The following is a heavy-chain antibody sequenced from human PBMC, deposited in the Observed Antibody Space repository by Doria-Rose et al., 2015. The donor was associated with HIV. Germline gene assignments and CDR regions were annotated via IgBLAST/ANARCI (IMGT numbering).Heavy chain of an antibody. J-gene: IGHJ4*02. CDR3: ARIKSSRWYHKYYFDS. CDR1: GVSLSSPGMG. CDR2: IFSDYER. V-gene: IGHV2-26*01. D-gene: IGHD6-13*01. Sequence: SGPVLVKPTETLTLTCTVSGVSLSSPGMGVSWIRQPPGKALEWLANIFSDYERSYKTSLKSRLTISRCTSKSQVVLTMTDMDPVDTATYYCARIKSSRWYHKYYFDSCGQGTLVIVSA.